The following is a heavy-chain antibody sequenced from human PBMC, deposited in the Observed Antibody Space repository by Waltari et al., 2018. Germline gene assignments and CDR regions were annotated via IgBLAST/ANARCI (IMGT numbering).Heavy chain of an antibody. CDR3: ARGRSYGLYYYYGMDV. J-gene: IGHJ6*02. D-gene: IGHD4-17*01. CDR2: INHSGST. CDR1: GGSFSGYY. Sequence: QVQLQQWGAGLLKPSETLSLTCAVYGGSFSGYYWSWIRQPPGKGLEWSGEINHSGSTNYNPSLKSRVTISVDTSKNQFSLKLSSVTAADTAVYYCARGRSYGLYYYYGMDVWGQGTTVTVSS. V-gene: IGHV4-34*01.